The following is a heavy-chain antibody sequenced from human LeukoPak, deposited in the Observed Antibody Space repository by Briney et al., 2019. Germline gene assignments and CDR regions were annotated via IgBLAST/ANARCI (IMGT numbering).Heavy chain of an antibody. Sequence: ASVKVSCRASGYTFTSYDINWVRQATGQGLEWMGWMNPNSGNTGYAQKSQGRVTMTRNTSISTAYMELSSLRSEDTAVYYCAAVSIAAAGTVPDYWGQGTLVTVSS. V-gene: IGHV1-8*01. CDR2: MNPNSGNT. CDR3: AAVSIAAAGTVPDY. J-gene: IGHJ4*02. D-gene: IGHD6-13*01. CDR1: GYTFTSYD.